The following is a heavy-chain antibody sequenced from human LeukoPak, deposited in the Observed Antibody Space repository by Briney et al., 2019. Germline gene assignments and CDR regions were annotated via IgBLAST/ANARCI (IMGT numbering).Heavy chain of an antibody. J-gene: IGHJ4*02. CDR1: GFTFSSYE. CDR2: ISSTGSLK. Sequence: PGGSLRLSCAVSGFTFSSYEMNWVRQAPGKGLEWVSYISSTGSLKYYADSVKGRFTISRDNVRNSLYLQMNSLRVEDTAVYYCARDGAPRTDYWGQGTLVTVSS. CDR3: ARDGAPRTDY. D-gene: IGHD3-16*01. V-gene: IGHV3-48*03.